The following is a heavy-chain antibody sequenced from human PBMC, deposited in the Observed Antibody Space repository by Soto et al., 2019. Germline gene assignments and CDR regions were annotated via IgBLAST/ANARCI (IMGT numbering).Heavy chain of an antibody. J-gene: IGHJ4*02. V-gene: IGHV3-21*01. CDR2: ISSSSSYI. Sequence: SGGSLRLSCAASGFTFSSYSMNWVRQAPGKGLEWVSSISSSSSYIYYADSVKGRFTISRDNAKNSLYLQMNSLRAEDTAVYYCARAVAVAADYDYWGQGTLVTVSS. D-gene: IGHD6-19*01. CDR3: ARAVAVAADYDY. CDR1: GFTFSSYS.